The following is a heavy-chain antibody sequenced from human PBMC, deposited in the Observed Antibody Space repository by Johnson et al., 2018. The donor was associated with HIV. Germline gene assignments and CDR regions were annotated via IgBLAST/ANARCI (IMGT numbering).Heavy chain of an antibody. D-gene: IGHD2-15*01. CDR1: GFSFGTYA. CDR2: ISYDGSNK. V-gene: IGHV3-30*18. J-gene: IGHJ3*02. CDR3: AKDRSGGALGAFDI. Sequence: QVQLVESGGGVVQPGRSLRLSCAASGFSFGTYAMHWVRQAPGKGLEWVAIISYDGSNKYYADSVKGRFTISRDNSKNTLYLQMNSLRDEDTALYYCAKDRSGGALGAFDIWGHGTMVTVSS.